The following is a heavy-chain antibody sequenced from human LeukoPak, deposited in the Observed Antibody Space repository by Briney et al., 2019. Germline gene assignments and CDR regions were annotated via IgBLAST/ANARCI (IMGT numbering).Heavy chain of an antibody. CDR2: ISGYNGNT. J-gene: IGHJ4*02. CDR3: ARAWYSSSWYNYFDY. CDR1: GYTFSSYG. Sequence: ASVKVSCKASGYTFSSYGISWVRQAPGQGLEWMGWISGYNGNTNYAQKLQGRVTMTTDTSTSTAYMELRSLRSDDTAVYYCARAWYSSSWYNYFDYWGQGTLVTVSS. V-gene: IGHV1-18*01. D-gene: IGHD6-13*01.